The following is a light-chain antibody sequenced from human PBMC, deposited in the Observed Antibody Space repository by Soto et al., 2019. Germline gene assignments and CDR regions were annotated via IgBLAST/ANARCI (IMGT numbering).Light chain of an antibody. CDR3: QQYDNLPPLT. CDR1: QDISNY. V-gene: IGKV1-33*01. CDR2: DAS. J-gene: IGKJ3*01. Sequence: DIQMTQSPSSLSASVGDRVTITCQASQDISNYLNWYQQKPGKAPKLLIYDASNLETGVPSRFSGSGSGTDFTFTISSLQHEDIATYYFQQYDNLPPLTFGPGTKVDIK.